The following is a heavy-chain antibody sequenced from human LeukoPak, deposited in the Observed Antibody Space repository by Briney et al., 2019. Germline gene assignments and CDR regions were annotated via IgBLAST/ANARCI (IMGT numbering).Heavy chain of an antibody. CDR1: GFTFSSYW. CDR2: IKQDGSEK. D-gene: IGHD3-22*01. Sequence: GGSLRLSCAASGFTFSSYWMSWVRQAPGKGLEWVANIKQDGSEKYYVDFVKGRFTISRDNAKNSLYLQMNSLRAEDTAVYYCVRVRDDESGYRAFNMWGQGTMVTVSS. V-gene: IGHV3-7*01. J-gene: IGHJ3*02. CDR3: VRVRDDESGYRAFNM.